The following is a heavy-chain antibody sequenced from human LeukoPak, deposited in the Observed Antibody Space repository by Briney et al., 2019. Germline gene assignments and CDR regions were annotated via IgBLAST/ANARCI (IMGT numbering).Heavy chain of an antibody. CDR3: AMLFYCSGGSCYTTLGDC. Sequence: SETVSLTCAVYGGSFSDYYWSWMRQPPGKGREWIGEINHSGSTNYNPSLKSRVTISVDTSKNQFSLKLSSVTPAASAFYYCAMLFYCSGGSCYTTLGDCWRQGTLVTVSS. J-gene: IGHJ4*02. CDR1: GGSFSDYY. D-gene: IGHD2-15*01. CDR2: INHSGST. V-gene: IGHV4-34*01.